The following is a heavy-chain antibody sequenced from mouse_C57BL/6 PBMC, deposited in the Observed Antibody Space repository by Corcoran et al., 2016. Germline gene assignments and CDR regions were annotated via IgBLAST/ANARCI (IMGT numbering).Heavy chain of an antibody. V-gene: IGHV9-3*01. CDR3: ARRKGYWFAY. CDR1: GYTFTTYG. D-gene: IGHD2-2*01. J-gene: IGHJ3*01. CDR2: INTYSGVP. Sequence: QIQLVQSGPELKKPGETVKISCKASGYTFTTYGMSWVKQAPGKGLKWMGWINTYSGVPTYADDFKGRFAFSLETSASTAYLQSNNLKNEDTATYFGARRKGYWFAYWGQGTLVTVSA.